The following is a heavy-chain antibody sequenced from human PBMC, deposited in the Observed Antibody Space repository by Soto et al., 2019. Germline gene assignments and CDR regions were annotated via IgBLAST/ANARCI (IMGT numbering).Heavy chain of an antibody. CDR1: GYTFATCS. CDR3: ARSLVTTFSDYFDP. D-gene: IGHD3-16*01. J-gene: IGHJ5*02. CDR2: INAGNGNT. V-gene: IGHV1-3*01. Sequence: ASVTVSCKASGYTFATCSSHWVRRAPGQRLEWMGWINAGNGNTKYSQKFQGRVTITRDTSASTAYMELSSLRSEDTAIYYCARSLVTTFSDYFDPWGQGTLVTVS.